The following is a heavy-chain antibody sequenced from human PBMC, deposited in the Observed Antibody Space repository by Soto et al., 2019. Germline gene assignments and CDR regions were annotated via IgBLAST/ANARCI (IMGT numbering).Heavy chain of an antibody. CDR3: ARAYCSGGSCYSDYYYSMDV. J-gene: IGHJ6*02. Sequence: QVQLVQSGAEVKKPGSSVKVSCKASGGTFSSYAISWVRQAPGQGLEWMGGIIPIFGTANYAQKFQGRVTITADESTSTAYMELSSLRSEDTAVYYCARAYCSGGSCYSDYYYSMDVWGQGTTVTVSS. CDR2: IIPIFGTA. V-gene: IGHV1-69*01. CDR1: GGTFSSYA. D-gene: IGHD2-15*01.